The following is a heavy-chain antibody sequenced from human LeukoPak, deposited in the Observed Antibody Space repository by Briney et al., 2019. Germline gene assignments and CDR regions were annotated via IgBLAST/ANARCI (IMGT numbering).Heavy chain of an antibody. CDR2: LNEDGSQK. J-gene: IGHJ4*02. Sequence: GGSLRLSCAASGFTFSTYWMSWVRQAPGKGLEWVAILNEDGSQKLYVDSVKGRFTISRDNPKNSLHLQMHSLRAEDTAVYYCGRDYDRTVDFWGQGTLVTVSS. V-gene: IGHV3-7*04. CDR1: GFTFSTYW. D-gene: IGHD3-22*01. CDR3: GRDYDRTVDF.